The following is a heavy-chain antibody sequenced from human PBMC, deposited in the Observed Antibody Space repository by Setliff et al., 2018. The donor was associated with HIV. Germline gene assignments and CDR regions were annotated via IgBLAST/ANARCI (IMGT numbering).Heavy chain of an antibody. D-gene: IGHD3-22*01. J-gene: IGHJ3*02. Sequence: SVKVSCKASGGTFSSYAISWVRQAPGQGLQWMGGITPIVGIANYVQKFQGRVTITADKSTSTVYMEFSSLRSEDTAVYYCARGARDMIVVIGGDAFDIWGQGTMVTV. CDR1: GGTFSSYA. CDR2: ITPIVGIA. CDR3: ARGARDMIVVIGGDAFDI. V-gene: IGHV1-69*10.